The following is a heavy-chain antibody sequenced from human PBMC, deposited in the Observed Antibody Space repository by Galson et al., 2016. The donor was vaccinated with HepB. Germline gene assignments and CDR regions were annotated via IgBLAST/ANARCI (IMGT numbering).Heavy chain of an antibody. CDR3: TKGTRPRLAPSSDSICGMDV. J-gene: IGHJ6*02. CDR1: GFTFDDYA. V-gene: IGHV3-9*01. D-gene: IGHD3-10*01. Sequence: SLRLSCAASGFTFDDYAMHWVRQAPGKGLEWVSGISWNSGSIDYADSVKGRFTISRDNAKNSLYLKMNSLITEDTALYYCTKGTRPRLAPSSDSICGMDVWCQGTTVTVSS. CDR2: ISWNSGSI.